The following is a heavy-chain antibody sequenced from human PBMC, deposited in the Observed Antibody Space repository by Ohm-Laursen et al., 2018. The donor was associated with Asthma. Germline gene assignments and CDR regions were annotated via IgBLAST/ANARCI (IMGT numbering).Heavy chain of an antibody. CDR2: ISYDGSNK. V-gene: IGHV3-30-3*01. CDR3: ARDWDGSGSYYNPYYYYGMDV. CDR1: GFTFSSYA. Sequence: SLRLSCTASGFTFSSYAMHWVRQAPGKGLEWVAVISYDGSNKYYADSVKGRFTISRDNSKNTLYLQMNSLRAEDTAVYYCARDWDGSGSYYNPYYYYGMDVWGQGTTVTVSS. D-gene: IGHD3-10*01. J-gene: IGHJ6*02.